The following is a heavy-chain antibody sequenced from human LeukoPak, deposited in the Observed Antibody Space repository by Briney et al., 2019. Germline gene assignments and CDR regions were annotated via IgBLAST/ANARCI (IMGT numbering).Heavy chain of an antibody. CDR1: GGSISSGSYY. V-gene: IGHV4-61*02. Sequence: SETLSLTCTVSGGSISSGSYYWSWIRQPAGKGLEWIGRIYTSGSTNYNPSLKSRVTISVDRSKNQFSLELSSVTAADTAVYYCARAQNWFDPWGQGTLVTVSS. CDR3: ARAQNWFDP. CDR2: IYTSGST. J-gene: IGHJ5*02.